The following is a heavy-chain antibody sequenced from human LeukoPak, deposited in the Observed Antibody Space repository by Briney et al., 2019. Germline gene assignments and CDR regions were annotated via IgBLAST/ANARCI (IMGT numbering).Heavy chain of an antibody. CDR1: GYTFTSYY. CDR3: ARDQEGFDY. Sequence: GASVMVSCKASGYTFTSYYMHWVRQAPGQGLEWMGIINPSGGSTSYAQKFQGRVTVTRDTSTSTVHMELSGLRSEDTAVYYCARDQEGFDYWGQGTLVTVSS. J-gene: IGHJ4*02. CDR2: INPSGGST. V-gene: IGHV1-46*01.